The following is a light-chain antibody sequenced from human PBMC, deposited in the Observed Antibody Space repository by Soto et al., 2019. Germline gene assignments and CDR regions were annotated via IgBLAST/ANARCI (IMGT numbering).Light chain of an antibody. CDR1: QTVINNY. J-gene: IGKJ4*01. V-gene: IGKV3-20*01. CDR3: QQFSSYPLT. CDR2: DAS. Sequence: ILLTQSPATLSLSPWEIATLSCRASQTVINNYLAWYQQKPGQAPRLLIYDASSRATGIPDRFSGGGSGTDFTLTISRLEPEDFAVYYCQQFSSYPLTFGGGTKVDIK.